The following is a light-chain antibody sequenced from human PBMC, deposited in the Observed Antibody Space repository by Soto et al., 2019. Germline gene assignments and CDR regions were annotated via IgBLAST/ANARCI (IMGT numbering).Light chain of an antibody. Sequence: EIVLTQSPGFLSLSPGERATLSCRASQSVDSSFFAWYQQKPGQAPRLLIYGASKRATGIPDWFSGSGSGTDFTLTISRLEPEDFAVYYCQQYVSSVTFGQGTKVQIK. CDR1: QSVDSSF. V-gene: IGKV3-20*01. J-gene: IGKJ1*01. CDR3: QQYVSSVT. CDR2: GAS.